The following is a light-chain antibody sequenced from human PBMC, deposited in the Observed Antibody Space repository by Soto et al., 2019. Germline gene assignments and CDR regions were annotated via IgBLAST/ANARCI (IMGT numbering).Light chain of an antibody. Sequence: QSALTQPPSVSGSPGQSVTISCTGTSSDVGNYNRVSWYQQPPGTAPKLIIYEVSHRPSRVPDRFSGSKSGNTASLTISGLQAEDEADYYCSSYTSSSTPVVFGGGTKLTVL. V-gene: IGLV2-18*02. CDR2: EVS. J-gene: IGLJ2*01. CDR3: SSYTSSSTPVV. CDR1: SSDVGNYNR.